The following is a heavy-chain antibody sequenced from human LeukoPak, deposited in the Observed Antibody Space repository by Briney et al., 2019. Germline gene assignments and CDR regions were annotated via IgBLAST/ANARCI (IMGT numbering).Heavy chain of an antibody. D-gene: IGHD1-26*01. CDR2: IYYSGST. Sequence: SETLSLTCTVSGGSISSSSYYWGWIRQPPGKGLEWIGSIYYSGSTYYNPSLKSRVTISVDTSKNQFSLKLSSVTAADTAVYYCAAPSGATMLYQAFDIWGQGTMVTVSS. J-gene: IGHJ3*02. CDR1: GGSISSSSYY. CDR3: AAPSGATMLYQAFDI. V-gene: IGHV4-39*07.